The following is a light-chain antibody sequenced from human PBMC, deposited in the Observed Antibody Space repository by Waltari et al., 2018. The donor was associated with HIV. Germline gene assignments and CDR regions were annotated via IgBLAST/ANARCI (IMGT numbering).Light chain of an antibody. V-gene: IGLV1-40*01. J-gene: IGLJ2*01. CDR1: SSDIAAHSD. Sequence: QSLLTLPPSVFGAPPQRLTISCTGSSSDIAAHSDAHSYQQVPGTAPKLLIYGNNNRPSGVPDRFAGSKSGTSASLAITGLQAEDEADYYCQSYDSGLSGVVFGGGTRLTVL. CDR2: GNN. CDR3: QSYDSGLSGVV.